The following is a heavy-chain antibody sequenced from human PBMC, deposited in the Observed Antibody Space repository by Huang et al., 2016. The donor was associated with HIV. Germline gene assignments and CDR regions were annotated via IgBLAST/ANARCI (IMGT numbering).Heavy chain of an antibody. J-gene: IGHJ3*01. V-gene: IGHV1-8*01. CDR2: LNPNIVNT. CDR1: GYDFFYYD. D-gene: IGHD3-16*02. Sequence: QEQLVQSGPEVRKPGASVKVSCKASGYDFFYYDIHWVRQAVGQGLEWMGGLNPNIVNTGFSRKCQGRETTTRDIPSTTVFMELRSLTSHDTAIYYCARGYSLGYRYIIDYRYAFDLWGQGTEVIVTS. CDR3: ARGYSLGYRYIIDYRYAFDL.